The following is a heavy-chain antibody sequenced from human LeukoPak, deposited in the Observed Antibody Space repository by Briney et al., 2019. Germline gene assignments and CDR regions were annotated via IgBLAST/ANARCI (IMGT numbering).Heavy chain of an antibody. J-gene: IGHJ4*02. Sequence: GGALRLSCAASGFTFSNYWVSWGRPAPGEGAEGGASMTHDGSGKYYVDSVKGRFTISRDNAKNSLYLQMNSLRAEDTAVYYYARDFSLTRLERPFDYWGQGTLVTFSS. D-gene: IGHD1-1*01. CDR1: GFTFSNYW. CDR2: MTHDGSGK. CDR3: ARDFSLTRLERPFDY. V-gene: IGHV3-7*01.